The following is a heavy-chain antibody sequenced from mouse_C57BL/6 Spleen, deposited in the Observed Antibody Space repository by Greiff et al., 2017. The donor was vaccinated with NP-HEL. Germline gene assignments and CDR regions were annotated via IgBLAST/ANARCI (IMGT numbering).Heavy chain of an antibody. J-gene: IGHJ4*01. CDR2: IYPGDGDT. D-gene: IGHD1-1*01. CDR1: GYAFSSYW. V-gene: IGHV1-80*01. CDR3: ARAATVVSTRAMDY. Sequence: QVQLQQSGAELVKPGASVKISCKASGYAFSSYWMNWVKQRPGKGLEWIGQIYPGDGDTNYNGKFKGKATLTADKSSSTAYMQLSNLTSEDSAVYFCARAATVVSTRAMDYWGQKTSVTVSS.